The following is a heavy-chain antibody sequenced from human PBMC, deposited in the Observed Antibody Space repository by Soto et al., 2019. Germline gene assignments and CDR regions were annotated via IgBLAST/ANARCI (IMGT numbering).Heavy chain of an antibody. V-gene: IGHV1-69*13. CDR3: AQDIGFQQNLFVFDN. D-gene: IGHD6-13*01. Sequence: WASVKVSCKASGVTFSNYAFSWVRQAPGQGLEWMGGILPIFTTATYAPKFQDRVTITADESTSTVYMDLSSLRSEDTALYYCAQDIGFQQNLFVFDNWGQGTLVTVSS. CDR2: ILPIFTTA. CDR1: GVTFSNYA. J-gene: IGHJ4*02.